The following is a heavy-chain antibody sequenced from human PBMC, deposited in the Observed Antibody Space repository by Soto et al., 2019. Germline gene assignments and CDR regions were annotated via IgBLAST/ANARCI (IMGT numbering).Heavy chain of an antibody. CDR1: GYTFTCYY. CDR3: ARGPPALYYYYYGMDV. V-gene: IGHV1-2*04. D-gene: IGHD2-2*01. CDR2: INPNSGGT. J-gene: IGHJ6*02. Sequence: GASVKVSCKASGYTFTCYYMHWVRQSPGQGLEWMGWINPNSGGTNYAQKFQGWVTMTRDTSISTAYMELSRLRSDDTAVYYCARGPPALYYYYYGMDVWGQGTTVTVSS.